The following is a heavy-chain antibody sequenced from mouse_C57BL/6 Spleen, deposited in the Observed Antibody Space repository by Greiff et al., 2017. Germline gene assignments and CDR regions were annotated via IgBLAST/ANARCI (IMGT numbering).Heavy chain of an antibody. CDR3: ARHGSSFYYFDY. Sequence: EVQVVESGGGLVKPGGSLKLSCAASGFTFSDYGMHWVRQAPEKGLEWVAYISSGSSTIYYADTVKGRFTISRDNAKNTLFLQMTSLRSEDTAMYYCARHGSSFYYFDYWGQGTTLTVSS. J-gene: IGHJ2*01. D-gene: IGHD1-1*01. CDR2: ISSGSSTI. V-gene: IGHV5-17*01. CDR1: GFTFSDYG.